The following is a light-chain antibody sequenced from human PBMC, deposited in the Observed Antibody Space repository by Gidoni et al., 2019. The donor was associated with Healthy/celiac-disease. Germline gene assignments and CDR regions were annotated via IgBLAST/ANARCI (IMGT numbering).Light chain of an antibody. CDR3: QQYNSYST. Sequence: DIQTTQSPSTLSASVDDRVTITCRASQSISSWLAWYQQKPGKAPKLLISKASSLESGVPSRFSGSGSGTDFTLTIRSLQPDDFATYYCQQYNSYSTFGQGTKVEIK. V-gene: IGKV1-5*03. J-gene: IGKJ1*01. CDR1: QSISSW. CDR2: KAS.